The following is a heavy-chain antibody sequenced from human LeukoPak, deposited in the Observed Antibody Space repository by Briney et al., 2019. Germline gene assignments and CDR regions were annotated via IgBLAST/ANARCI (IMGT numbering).Heavy chain of an antibody. J-gene: IGHJ4*02. CDR1: GFTVSSNY. CDR2: ISYDGSNK. D-gene: IGHD3-22*01. V-gene: IGHV3-30*18. CDR3: AKDDDYYDRYFDY. Sequence: PGGSLRLSCAASGFTVSSNYMSWVRQAPGKGLEWVAVISYDGSNKYYADSVKGRFTISRDNSKNTLYLQMNSLRAEDTAVYYCAKDDDYYDRYFDYWGQGTLVTVSS.